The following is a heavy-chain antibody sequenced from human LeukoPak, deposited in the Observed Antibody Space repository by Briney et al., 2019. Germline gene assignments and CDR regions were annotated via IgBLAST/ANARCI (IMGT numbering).Heavy chain of an antibody. D-gene: IGHD3-22*01. CDR1: GGTFNSYP. CDR3: ARVAGSGITMIVEGEGGHLDY. V-gene: IGHV1-69*05. CDR2: IIPIFGTA. J-gene: IGHJ4*02. Sequence: PGSSVKVSCKASGGTFNSYPITWVRQAPGQGLEWMGGIIPIFGTANYAQKFQGRVTITTDESTSTAYMELSSLRSEDTAVYYCARVAGSGITMIVEGEGGHLDYWGQGTLVTVSS.